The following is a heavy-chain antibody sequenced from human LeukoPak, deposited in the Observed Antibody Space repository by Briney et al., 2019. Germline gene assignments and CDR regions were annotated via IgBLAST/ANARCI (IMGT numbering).Heavy chain of an antibody. CDR1: GFTLSNAW. Sequence: GGSLRLSCAASGFTLSNAWMSWVRQAPGKGLEWVGRIKSKTDGGTTDYAAPVKGRFTTSRDDSKNTLYLQMNSLKTEDTAVXXXXXXXXXXYDSSGYYHDAFDIWGQGTMVTVSS. D-gene: IGHD3-22*01. V-gene: IGHV3-15*01. CDR3: XXXXXXXYDSSGYYHDAFDI. J-gene: IGHJ3*02. CDR2: IKSKTDGGTT.